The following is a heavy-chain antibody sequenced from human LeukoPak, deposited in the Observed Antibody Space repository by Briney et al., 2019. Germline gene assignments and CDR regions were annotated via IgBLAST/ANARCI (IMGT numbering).Heavy chain of an antibody. D-gene: IGHD4-23*01. CDR1: GFTFSSYG. Sequence: GGSLRLSCAASGFTFSSYGMHWVRQAPGKGLEWVSFIRYDGSNEYYADSVRGRFTISRDNSKNTLYLQMNSLRAEDTAVYYCAKLLSNSGRFLYWGQGTLVTVSS. V-gene: IGHV3-30*02. CDR2: IRYDGSNE. J-gene: IGHJ4*02. CDR3: AKLLSNSGRFLY.